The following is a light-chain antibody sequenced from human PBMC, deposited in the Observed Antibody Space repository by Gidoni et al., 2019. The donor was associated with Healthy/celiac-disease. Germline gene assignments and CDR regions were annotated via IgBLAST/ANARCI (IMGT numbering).Light chain of an antibody. V-gene: IGKV1-5*03. CDR2: KAS. Sequence: EIQMTQSPSTLSTAVGDRVTITCRASQSISSWLAWYQQKPGKAPKLLIYKASSLESGVPSRFSGSGSGTEFTLTISSLQPDDFATYYCQQSNSYSPLTFGGGTKVEIK. J-gene: IGKJ4*01. CDR1: QSISSW. CDR3: QQSNSYSPLT.